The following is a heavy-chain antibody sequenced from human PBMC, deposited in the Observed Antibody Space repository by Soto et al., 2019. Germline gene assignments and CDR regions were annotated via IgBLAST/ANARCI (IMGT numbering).Heavy chain of an antibody. CDR2: IDPHDSYA. V-gene: IGHV5-10-1*01. CDR1: GYNFTNYW. J-gene: IGHJ4*02. Sequence: GESLKISCQTSGYNFTNYWITWVRRVPGKGLEWMGRIDPHDSYANYNPSFEGHVTLSVDKSIATASLQWRNLKASDTGIYYCARLDCDTACRQYFFGDWGQETLVTGS. D-gene: IGHD3-22*01. CDR3: ARLDCDTACRQYFFGD.